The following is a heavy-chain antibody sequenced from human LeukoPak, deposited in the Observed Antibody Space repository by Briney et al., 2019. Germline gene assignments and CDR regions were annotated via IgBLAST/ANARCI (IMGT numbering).Heavy chain of an antibody. CDR2: ISYDGSNK. J-gene: IGHJ4*02. D-gene: IGHD5-18*01. CDR3: AKRGYSYGLFDF. Sequence: GGSLRLSCAASGFTFSSYGMHWVRQAPGKGLEWVAVISYDGSNKYYADSVKGRFTISRDNSKNTLYLQMNSLRAEDTAVYYCAKRGYSYGLFDFWGQGTLVTVSS. V-gene: IGHV3-30*18. CDR1: GFTFSSYG.